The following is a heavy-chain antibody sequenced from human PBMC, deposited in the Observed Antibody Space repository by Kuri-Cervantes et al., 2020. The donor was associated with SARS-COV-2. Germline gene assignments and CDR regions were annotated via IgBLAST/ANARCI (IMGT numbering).Heavy chain of an antibody. CDR1: GFTFSSYA. CDR3: ARDIPKITLILIAIFKESYAMDV. CDR2: IYSGGSST. J-gene: IGHJ6*02. Sequence: GESLKISCAASGFTFSSYAMSWVRQAPGKGLEWVSVIYSGGSSTYYADSVKGRFTISRGNSKNTLYLQMNSLRPEDTAVYYCARDIPKITLILIAIFKESYAMDVWGQGTTVTVSS. V-gene: IGHV3-23*03. D-gene: IGHD3-22*01.